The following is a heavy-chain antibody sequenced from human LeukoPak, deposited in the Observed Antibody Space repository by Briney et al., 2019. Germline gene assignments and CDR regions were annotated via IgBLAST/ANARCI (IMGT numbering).Heavy chain of an antibody. V-gene: IGHV3-23*01. J-gene: IGHJ4*02. CDR3: AKDKFRFWAVAGTGYFDY. CDR2: ISGSGGST. CDR1: GFTFSNFD. Sequence: GGSLRLSCAASGFTFSNFDMSWVRQAPGKGLEWVSAISGSGGSTYYADSVKGRFTISRDNSKNTLYLQMNSLRAEDTAVYYCAKDKFRFWAVAGTGYFDYWGQGTLVTVSS. D-gene: IGHD6-19*01.